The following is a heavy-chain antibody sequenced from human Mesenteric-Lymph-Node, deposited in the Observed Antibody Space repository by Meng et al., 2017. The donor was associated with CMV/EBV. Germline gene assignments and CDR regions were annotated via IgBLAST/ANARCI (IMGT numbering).Heavy chain of an antibody. Sequence: TFSSHAISWVRQAPGQGLEWMGGIIPIFGTANYAQKFQGRVTITADESKSTAYMELSSLRSEDTAVYYCAIPLGYCSSTSCYPWFDPWGQGTLVTVSS. CDR1: TFSSHA. V-gene: IGHV1-69*01. D-gene: IGHD2-2*01. CDR2: IIPIFGTA. CDR3: AIPLGYCSSTSCYPWFDP. J-gene: IGHJ5*02.